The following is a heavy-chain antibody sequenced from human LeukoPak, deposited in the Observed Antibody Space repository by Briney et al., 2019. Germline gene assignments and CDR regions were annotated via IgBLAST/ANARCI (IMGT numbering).Heavy chain of an antibody. CDR3: ARAAIAAAGIYYYMDV. Sequence: PGGSLRLSCAASGFTFSSYSMSWVRQAPGKRLEWVSFISTSSSYIHNADSVKGRFTISRHNAKNSLYLQMNSLRAEDTAVYYCARAAIAAAGIYYYMDVWGKGTTVTVSS. D-gene: IGHD6-13*01. J-gene: IGHJ6*03. CDR1: GFTFSSYS. CDR2: ISTSSSYI. V-gene: IGHV3-21*01.